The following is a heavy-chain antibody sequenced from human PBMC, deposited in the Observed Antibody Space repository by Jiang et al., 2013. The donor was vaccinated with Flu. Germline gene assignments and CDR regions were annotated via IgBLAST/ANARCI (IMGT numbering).Heavy chain of an antibody. CDR3: ARHGMGFGELPVF. V-gene: IGHV4-59*01. J-gene: IGHJ4*02. CDR1: DVSISSYY. Sequence: GLVKPSETLSLTCTVSDVSISSYYWSWVRQPPGKGLEYIAYFYYGGSTSYNPSLKSRVTISIDTSKNQFSLKLRSVTAADTALYYCARHGMGFGELPVFWGQGALVTVSS. D-gene: IGHD3-10*01. CDR2: FYYGGST.